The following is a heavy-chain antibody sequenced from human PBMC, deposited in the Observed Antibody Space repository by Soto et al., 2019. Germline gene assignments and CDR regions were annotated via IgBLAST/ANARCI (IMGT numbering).Heavy chain of an antibody. CDR3: TKSSGGSSSVGMDY. CDR1: GFIFKNYA. CDR2: ITRDGYNK. V-gene: IGHV3-30*04. D-gene: IGHD6-6*01. Sequence: QVQLVESGGGVVQPGRSLRLSCAVSGFIFKNYALNWVRQAPGKGLEWVASITRDGYNKYYADSVKGRFTISRENSKNTLSLQMTALRVEDSSVYYCTKSSGGSSSVGMDYWGPGTLVTVSS. J-gene: IGHJ4*02.